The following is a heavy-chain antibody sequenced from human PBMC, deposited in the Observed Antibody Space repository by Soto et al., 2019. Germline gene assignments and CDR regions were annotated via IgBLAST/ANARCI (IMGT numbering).Heavy chain of an antibody. D-gene: IGHD6-13*01. CDR3: ARDAGTDWFDP. CDR1: GYTFTSYA. CDR2: ISTYNGNT. V-gene: IGHV1-18*01. Sequence: QVQLVQSGAEVEKPGASVKVSCKASGYTFTSYAISWVRQAPGQGLEWMGRISTYNGNTNYAQKLQGRVTLTTDTSTSTAFMELRSLRSDDTAVYYCARDAGTDWFDPWGQGTLVTVSS. J-gene: IGHJ5*02.